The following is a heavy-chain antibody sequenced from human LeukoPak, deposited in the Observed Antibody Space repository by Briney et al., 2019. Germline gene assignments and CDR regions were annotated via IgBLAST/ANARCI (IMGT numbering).Heavy chain of an antibody. CDR1: GFTFSSYS. D-gene: IGHD2-21*02. V-gene: IGHV3-48*02. CDR2: ISSSSSTI. J-gene: IGHJ4*02. CDR3: ARVPELCGGDCYSFFDY. Sequence: GGSLRLSCAASGFTFSSYSMNWVRQAPGKGLEWVSYISSSSSTIYYADSVKGRFTISRDNAKNSLYLQMNSLRDEDTAVCYCARVPELCGGDCYSFFDYWGQGTLVTVSS.